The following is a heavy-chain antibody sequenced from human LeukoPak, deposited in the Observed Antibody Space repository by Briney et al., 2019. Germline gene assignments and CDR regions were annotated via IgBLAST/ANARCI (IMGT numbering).Heavy chain of an antibody. J-gene: IGHJ4*02. Sequence: GGSLRLSCAASGFTFSSYAMSWVRQAPGKGLEWVSAISGSGGGTYYVDSVKGRFTISRDNSKNTLYLQMNSLRAEDTAVYYCAEQYCSGGSCYSYWGQGTLVTVSS. D-gene: IGHD2-15*01. CDR3: AEQYCSGGSCYSY. V-gene: IGHV3-23*01. CDR2: ISGSGGGT. CDR1: GFTFSSYA.